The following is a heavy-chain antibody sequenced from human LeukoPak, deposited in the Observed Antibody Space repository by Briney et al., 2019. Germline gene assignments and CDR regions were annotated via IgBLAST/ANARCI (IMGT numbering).Heavy chain of an antibody. CDR2: TTKRANSYNT. V-gene: IGHV3-72*01. Sequence: GGSLRLSCAVSGFSFSDHYMDWVRQAPGKGLEWVGRTTKRANSYNTHYAASVKDRVTISRDDSDNSLYLQMNSLKTEDTAVYYCSRARMGDGYNYVWGQGTLVTVSS. CDR3: SRARMGDGYNYV. CDR1: GFSFSDHY. D-gene: IGHD5-18*01. J-gene: IGHJ4*02.